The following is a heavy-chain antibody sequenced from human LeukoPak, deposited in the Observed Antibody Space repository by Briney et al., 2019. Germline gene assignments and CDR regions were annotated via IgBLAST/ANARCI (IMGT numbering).Heavy chain of an antibody. CDR1: GYTFTSYG. J-gene: IGHJ4*02. D-gene: IGHD3-16*01. CDR2: LSTDNGDT. CDR3: ARHGGIGPKRDYFDY. Sequence: APVKVSCKASGYTFTSYGISWVRQAPGQGLEWMGWLSTDNGDTNYAQKFQGRVTMTTDTSTTTAHMELRSLTSDDTAIYYCARHGGIGPKRDYFDYWGPGTLVTVSS. V-gene: IGHV1-18*01.